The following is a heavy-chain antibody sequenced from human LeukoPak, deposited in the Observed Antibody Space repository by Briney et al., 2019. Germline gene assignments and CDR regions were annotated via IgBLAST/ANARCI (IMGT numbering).Heavy chain of an antibody. D-gene: IGHD3-3*01. CDR3: TTLAYDVHY. J-gene: IGHJ4*02. V-gene: IGHV3-15*01. CDR2: IMSNPAGGTA. Sequence: GGSLRLSCGASGFIFRNAHMTWVRQAPGEGLEWVGRIMSNPAGGTADYGAAVKGRFTISGDDSRNMLYLQLTNVRADDTAVYYCTTLAYDVHYRGRGTLVTVSS. CDR1: GFIFRNAH.